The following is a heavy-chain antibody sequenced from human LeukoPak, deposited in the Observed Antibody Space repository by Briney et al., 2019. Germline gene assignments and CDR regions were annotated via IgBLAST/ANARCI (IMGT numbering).Heavy chain of an antibody. D-gene: IGHD1-14*01. CDR3: ARSGAGSDY. J-gene: IGHJ4*02. CDR2: MKPDGSEK. CDR1: GFTFSSYG. V-gene: IGHV3-7*01. Sequence: GGSLRLSCAASGFTFSSYGMSRVRQAPGKGLEWVANMKPDGSEKYYVDSVKGRFTISRDNAKNSLYLQMNCLRAEDTAVYYCARSGAGSDYWGQGTLVTVSS.